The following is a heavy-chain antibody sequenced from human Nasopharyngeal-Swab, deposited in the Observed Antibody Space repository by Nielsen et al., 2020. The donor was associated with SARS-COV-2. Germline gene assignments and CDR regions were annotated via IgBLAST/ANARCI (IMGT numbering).Heavy chain of an antibody. V-gene: IGHV1-2*04. D-gene: IGHD4/OR15-4a*01. CDR1: GYTFTGYY. Sequence: ASVKVSCKASGYTFTGYYMHWVRQAPGQGVAGVGWINPNSGGTNYAQKFQGWVTMTRDTSISTAYMELSRLRSDDTAVYYCARDLVADYALTVRGNYYYGMDVWGQGTTVTVSS. CDR2: INPNSGGT. J-gene: IGHJ6*02. CDR3: ARDLVADYALTVRGNYYYGMDV.